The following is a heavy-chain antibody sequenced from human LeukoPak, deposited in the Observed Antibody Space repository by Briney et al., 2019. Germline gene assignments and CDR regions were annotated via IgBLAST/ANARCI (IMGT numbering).Heavy chain of an antibody. CDR1: GFTFSSFA. J-gene: IGHJ6*02. Sequence: GGSLGLSCAASGFTFSSFAMSWVRQAPGKGLEWVSAISGSGGSTYYADSVKGRFTISRDNSKNTLYLQMNSLRAEDTAVYYCATLPNDYLYGMDVWGQGTTVTVSS. D-gene: IGHD2-8*01. CDR3: ATLPNDYLYGMDV. V-gene: IGHV3-23*01. CDR2: ISGSGGST.